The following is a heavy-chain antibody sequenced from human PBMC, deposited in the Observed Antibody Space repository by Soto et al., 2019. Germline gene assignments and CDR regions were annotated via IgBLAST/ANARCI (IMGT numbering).Heavy chain of an antibody. D-gene: IGHD2-15*01. CDR3: ARLGDCSGGSCYFGYYYYGMDV. CDR1: GYSFTSYW. V-gene: IGHV5-51*01. J-gene: IGHJ6*02. CDR2: IYPGDSDT. Sequence: GESLKISCKGSGYSFTSYWIGWVRQMPGKGLEWMGIIYPGDSDTRYSPSFQGQVTISADKSIGTAYLQWSSLKASDTAMYYCARLGDCSGGSCYFGYYYYGMDVWGQGTTVTVSS.